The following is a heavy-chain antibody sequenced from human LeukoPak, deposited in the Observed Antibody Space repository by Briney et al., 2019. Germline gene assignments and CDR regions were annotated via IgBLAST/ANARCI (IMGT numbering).Heavy chain of an antibody. CDR2: IIPIFGTA. CDR3: ARAIVVVVASHDAFDI. D-gene: IGHD2-15*01. V-gene: IGHV1-69*13. CDR1: GCSFTSYA. J-gene: IGHJ3*02. Sequence: ASVKVSCKASGCSFTSYAMNWVRQAPGQGLEWMGGIIPIFGTANYAQKFQDRVTITADESTSTAYMELSSLRSEDTAVYYGARAIVVVVASHDAFDIWGQGTMVTVSS.